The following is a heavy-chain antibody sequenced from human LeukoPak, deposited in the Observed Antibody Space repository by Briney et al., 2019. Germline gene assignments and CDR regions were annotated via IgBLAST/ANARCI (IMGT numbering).Heavy chain of an antibody. J-gene: IGHJ4*02. Sequence: SETLSLTCTVSDDSISSYYWSWIRQPAGKGLEWIGRIYSSGSINYNPSLKSRVTMSVDTSKNQFSLNLSSVTAADTAVYYCARQKRLVIDYWGQGTLVTVSS. D-gene: IGHD3-9*01. CDR1: DDSISSYY. V-gene: IGHV4-4*07. CDR3: ARQKRLVIDY. CDR2: IYSSGSI.